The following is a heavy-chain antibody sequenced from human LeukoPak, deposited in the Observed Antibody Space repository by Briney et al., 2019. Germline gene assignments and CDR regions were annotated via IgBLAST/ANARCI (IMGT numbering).Heavy chain of an antibody. Sequence: GGSLRLSCAASGFTFDDYAMHWVRQAPGKGLEWVSGISWNSGSIGYADSVKGRFTISRDNAKNSLYLQMNSLRAEDTALYYCAKDMSAEPYYFDYWGQGTLVTVSS. D-gene: IGHD1-14*01. CDR2: ISWNSGSI. CDR3: AKDMSAEPYYFDY. J-gene: IGHJ4*02. V-gene: IGHV3-9*01. CDR1: GFTFDDYA.